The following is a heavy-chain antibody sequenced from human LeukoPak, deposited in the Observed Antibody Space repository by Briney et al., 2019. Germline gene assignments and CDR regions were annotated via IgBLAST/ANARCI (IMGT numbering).Heavy chain of an antibody. Sequence: GGSLRLSCAASGFTFSSYSMNWVRQAPGKGLEWVSSISSSSSYIYYADSVKGRFTISRDNAKNSLYLQMNSLRAEDTAVYYCARGAVAGQVNWFDPWAQGTLVTVSS. D-gene: IGHD6-19*01. CDR1: GFTFSSYS. CDR2: ISSSSSYI. J-gene: IGHJ5*02. CDR3: ARGAVAGQVNWFDP. V-gene: IGHV3-21*01.